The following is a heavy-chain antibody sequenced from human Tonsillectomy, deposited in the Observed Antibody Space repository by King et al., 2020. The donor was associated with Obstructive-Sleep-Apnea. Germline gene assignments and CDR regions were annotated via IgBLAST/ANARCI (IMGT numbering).Heavy chain of an antibody. Sequence: VQLQESGPGLVKPSETLSLTCTVSGGSIRSYYWSWIRQPPGKGLEWIGYVYYSGSTNYNPSLKSRVTISVDTSKKQFSLKLSSVTAADTAVYYCAISVDTAMVFDYWGQGTLVTVSS. J-gene: IGHJ4*02. CDR2: VYYSGST. CDR1: GGSIRSYY. D-gene: IGHD5-18*01. CDR3: AISVDTAMVFDY. V-gene: IGHV4-59*08.